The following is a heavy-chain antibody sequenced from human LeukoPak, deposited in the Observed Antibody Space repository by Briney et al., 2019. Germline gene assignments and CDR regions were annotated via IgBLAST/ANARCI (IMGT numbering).Heavy chain of an antibody. CDR3: AKDPTGYYYDSSGYLLPDY. V-gene: IGHV3-30*02. J-gene: IGHJ4*02. Sequence: GGSLRLSRAASGFTFSSYGMHWVRQAPGKGLEWVAFIRYDGSNKYYADSVKGRFTISRDNSKNTLYLQMNSLRAEDTAVYYCAKDPTGYYYDSSGYLLPDYWGQGTLVTVSS. CDR1: GFTFSSYG. D-gene: IGHD3-22*01. CDR2: IRYDGSNK.